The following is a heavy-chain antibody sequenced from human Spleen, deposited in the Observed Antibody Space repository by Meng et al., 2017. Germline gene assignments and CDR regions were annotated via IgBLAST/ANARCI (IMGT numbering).Heavy chain of an antibody. J-gene: IGHJ4*02. CDR2: INPKSGDT. Sequence: QGRRGRAGAGLRRPGASVKVSCKASGSTFPDYWLHWVRRAPGQGLEWMGRINPKSGDTHYAQRFQGRVTMTGDTSISTAYMELSGLRSDDTAMYYCVRDEDISAAGYLFGDYWGQGTLVTVSS. V-gene: IGHV1-2*06. CDR3: VRDEDISAAGYLFGDY. CDR1: GSTFPDYW. D-gene: IGHD6-13*01.